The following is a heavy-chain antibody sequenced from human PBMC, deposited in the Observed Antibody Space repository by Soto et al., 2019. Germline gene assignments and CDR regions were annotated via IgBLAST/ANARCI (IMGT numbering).Heavy chain of an antibody. CDR3: AKYFFVHYGSGSYYNH. CDR2: ITGSGGST. CDR1: GFTFISHA. V-gene: IGHV3-23*01. Sequence: EVQLLESGGGLVQRGGSLRLSCAASGFTFISHAMSWVRQAPGKGLEWVSAITGSGGSTYYADSVKGRFTISRDNSKNTLYLQMNSLRAEDTAAYYCAKYFFVHYGSGSYYNHWGQGTLVTVSS. D-gene: IGHD3-10*01. J-gene: IGHJ5*02.